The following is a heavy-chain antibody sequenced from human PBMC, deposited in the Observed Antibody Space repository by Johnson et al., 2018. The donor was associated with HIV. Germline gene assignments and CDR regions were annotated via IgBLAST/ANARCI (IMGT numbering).Heavy chain of an antibody. V-gene: IGHV3-30*04. CDR1: GFTFSRYA. J-gene: IGHJ3*02. Sequence: QVQLVESWGGVVQPGRSLRLSCAASGFTFSRYALHWVRQAPGKGLEWVAVISYDGSHKYYADYVKGRFTISSDNYKNTLYLKMNSLRVEDTAVYYCARYRGSIWANDAFDIWGQGTMVTVSS. CDR2: ISYDGSHK. CDR3: ARYRGSIWANDAFDI. D-gene: IGHD3-10*01.